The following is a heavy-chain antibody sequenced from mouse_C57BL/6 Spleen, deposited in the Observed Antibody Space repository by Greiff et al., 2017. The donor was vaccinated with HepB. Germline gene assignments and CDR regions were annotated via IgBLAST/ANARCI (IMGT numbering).Heavy chain of an antibody. CDR2: INPSTGGT. CDR1: GYSFTGYY. Sequence: VQLQQSGPELVKPGAPVKISCKASGYSFTGYYMNWVKQSPEKSLEWIGEINPSTGGTTYNQKFKAKATLTVDKSSSTAYMQLKSLTSEDSAVYYCASGYYDYLWFAYWGQGTLVTVSA. CDR3: ASGYYDYLWFAY. D-gene: IGHD2-4*01. J-gene: IGHJ3*01. V-gene: IGHV1-42*01.